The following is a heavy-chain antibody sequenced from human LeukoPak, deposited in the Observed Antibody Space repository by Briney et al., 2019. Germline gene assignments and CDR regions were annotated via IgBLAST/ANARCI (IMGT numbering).Heavy chain of an antibody. CDR2: IYYNGST. J-gene: IGHJ4*02. CDR3: ARLGSSSWYDY. Sequence: SSETLSLTCTVSGGSISSYYWSWIRQPPGKGLEWIGYIYYNGSTNYNPSLKSRVTISVDTSKNQFSLKLSSVTAADTAVYYCARLGSSSWYDYWGQGTLVTVSS. V-gene: IGHV4-59*08. D-gene: IGHD6-13*01. CDR1: GGSISSYY.